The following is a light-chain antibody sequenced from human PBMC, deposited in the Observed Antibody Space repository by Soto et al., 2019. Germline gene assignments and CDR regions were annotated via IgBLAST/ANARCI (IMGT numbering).Light chain of an antibody. V-gene: IGKV3-20*01. CDR3: QQYGSSPVT. CDR1: QSVKSDY. CDR2: GAS. J-gene: IGKJ4*01. Sequence: EIVLTQSPGTMSLSPGERATLSCRASQSVKSDYFAWYQQKPGQAPRLLIYGASSRATGIPDRFSGSGSGTDFTLTIIRREPEDFVVYYCQQYGSSPVTFGGGTKVEIK.